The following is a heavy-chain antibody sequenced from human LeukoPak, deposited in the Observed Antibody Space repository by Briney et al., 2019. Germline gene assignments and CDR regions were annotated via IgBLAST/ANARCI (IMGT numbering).Heavy chain of an antibody. CDR2: ISSSSSYI. CDR3: ARAYYDFWSGPLQYYYYGMDV. D-gene: IGHD3-3*01. J-gene: IGHJ6*02. V-gene: IGHV3-21*01. Sequence: GGSLRLSCAASGFTFSSYSMNWVRQAPGKGLEWVSSISSSSSYIYYADSVKGRFTISRDNAKNSLYLQMNSLRAEDTAVYYCARAYYDFWSGPLQYYYYGMDVWGQGTTVTVSS. CDR1: GFTFSSYS.